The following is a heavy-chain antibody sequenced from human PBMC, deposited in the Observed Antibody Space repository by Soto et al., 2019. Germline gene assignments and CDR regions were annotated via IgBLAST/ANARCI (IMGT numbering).Heavy chain of an antibody. CDR3: ASESNGGEFDY. D-gene: IGHD4-17*01. J-gene: IGHJ4*02. CDR2: INAGNGNT. V-gene: IGHV1-3*05. Sequence: QVQLVQSGAEEKKPGASVKVSCKASGYTFTSYAMHLVRQAPGQRLEWMGWINAGNGNTKYSQKFQGRVTITRDTTASTAYMDLSSLRCEDTAVYYCASESNGGEFDYCGQGALVTVSS. CDR1: GYTFTSYA.